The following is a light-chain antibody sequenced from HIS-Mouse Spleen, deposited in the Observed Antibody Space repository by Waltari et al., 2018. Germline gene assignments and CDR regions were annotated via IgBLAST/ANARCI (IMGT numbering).Light chain of an antibody. CDR1: QSVLYSSNNKNY. Sequence: DIVMTQSPDSLAVSLGERATINCKSSQSVLYSSNNKNYLAWYQQKPGQPPKLLIYWASTRESGVPDRFSGSGSGTDFNLTISSLQAEDVAVYYCQQYYSTQLTFGGGTKVEIK. J-gene: IGKJ4*01. CDR3: QQYYSTQLT. CDR2: WAS. V-gene: IGKV4-1*01.